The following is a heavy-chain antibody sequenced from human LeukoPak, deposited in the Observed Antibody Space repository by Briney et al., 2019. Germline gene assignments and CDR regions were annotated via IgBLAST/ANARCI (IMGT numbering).Heavy chain of an antibody. CDR2: IFHTGST. J-gene: IGHJ3*02. Sequence: SETLSLTCTVSGGSTSSSDYFWSWIRQPPGKGLEWIGYIFHTGSTFYNPSLRSRLTMSMDTSKNQFSLKINSVTAADTGVYFCARDRPDPMVGPNLSSSAFHIWGQGTMVTVSS. V-gene: IGHV4-30-2*01. CDR1: GGSTSSSDYF. CDR3: ARDRPDPMVGPNLSSSAFHI. D-gene: IGHD4/OR15-4a*01.